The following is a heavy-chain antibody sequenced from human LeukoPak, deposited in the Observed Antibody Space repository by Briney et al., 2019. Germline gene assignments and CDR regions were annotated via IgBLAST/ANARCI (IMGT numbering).Heavy chain of an antibody. V-gene: IGHV1-2*02. CDR1: GYTFTGYY. CDR2: INPNSGGT. D-gene: IGHD3-22*01. Sequence: ASVKVSCKASGYTFTGYYMHWVRQAPGQGLEWMGWINPNSGGTNYAQKFQGRVTMTRDTSTSTVYMELSSLRSEDTAVYYCAREGAYYDTPDDAFDIWGQGTMVTVSS. J-gene: IGHJ3*02. CDR3: AREGAYYDTPDDAFDI.